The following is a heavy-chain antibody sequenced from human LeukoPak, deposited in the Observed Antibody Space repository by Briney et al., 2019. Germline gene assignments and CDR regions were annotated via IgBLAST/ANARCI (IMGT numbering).Heavy chain of an antibody. V-gene: IGHV3-23*01. CDR1: GFTFGAYA. Sequence: GGSLRLSCTASGFTFGAYAMSWVRQAPGKGLEWVSAISGSGGSTYYADSVKGRFTISRDNSKNTLYLQMNSLRAEDTAVYYCAKEVVYETDYYYYYGMDVWGQGTTVTVSS. J-gene: IGHJ6*02. CDR2: ISGSGGST. CDR3: AKEVVYETDYYYYYGMDV. D-gene: IGHD2-15*01.